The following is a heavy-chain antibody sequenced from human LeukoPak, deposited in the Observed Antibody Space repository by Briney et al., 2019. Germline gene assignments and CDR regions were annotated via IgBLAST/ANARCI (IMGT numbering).Heavy chain of an antibody. CDR2: IYPADSNT. CDR3: TRSYGDYWSLDY. J-gene: IGHJ4*02. D-gene: IGHD4-17*01. CDR1: GYSFTSYW. Sequence: GESLKISCKGSGYSFTSYWIGWVRQMPGKGLEWMGIIYPADSNTRYSPSFQDQVTISADKSVNTAYLQWSSLKASDTAMYYCTRSYGDYWSLDYWGQGTLVTVSS. V-gene: IGHV5-51*01.